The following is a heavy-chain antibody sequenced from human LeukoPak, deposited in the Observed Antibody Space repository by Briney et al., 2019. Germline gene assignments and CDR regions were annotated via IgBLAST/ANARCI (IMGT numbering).Heavy chain of an antibody. J-gene: IGHJ5*01. V-gene: IGHV3-30*04. Sequence: GGSLRLSCAASRFTFSNFAMHWVRRAPGKGLEWVAVISYDGGSTYYADSVRGRFTISRDNSKNTLFLQMDSLRTEDTAVYYCARSTYSYDYPDSWGQGTLVTVSS. CDR1: RFTFSNFA. D-gene: IGHD5-18*01. CDR2: ISYDGGST. CDR3: ARSTYSYDYPDS.